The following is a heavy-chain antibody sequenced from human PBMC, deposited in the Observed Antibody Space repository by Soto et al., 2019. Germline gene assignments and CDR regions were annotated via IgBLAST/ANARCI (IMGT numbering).Heavy chain of an antibody. J-gene: IGHJ6*02. CDR3: ARDLYYYGSGTKGGMDV. CDR1: GFTFSSYG. Sequence: QVQLVESGGGVVQPGRSLRLSCAASGFTFSSYGMHWVRQAPGKGLEWVAVIWYDGSNKYYADSVKGRFTISRDNSKNTLYLQMNSLRAEDTAVYYCARDLYYYGSGTKGGMDVWGQGTTVTVSS. V-gene: IGHV3-33*01. CDR2: IWYDGSNK. D-gene: IGHD3-10*01.